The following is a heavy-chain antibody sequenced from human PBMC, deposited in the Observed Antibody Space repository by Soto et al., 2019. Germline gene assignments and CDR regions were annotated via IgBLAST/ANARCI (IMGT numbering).Heavy chain of an antibody. Sequence: QVQLVQSGAEVKKPGASVKVSCKASGYTFTSYAMHWVRKAPGQRLEWMGWINAGNGNTKYSQKFQGRVTITRDTYASTAYMELSSLRSEDTAVYYCARQAEGGYNYVYWGQGPLVTVSS. CDR1: GYTFTSYA. CDR3: ARQAEGGYNYVY. V-gene: IGHV1-3*01. CDR2: INAGNGNT. J-gene: IGHJ4*02. D-gene: IGHD5-12*01.